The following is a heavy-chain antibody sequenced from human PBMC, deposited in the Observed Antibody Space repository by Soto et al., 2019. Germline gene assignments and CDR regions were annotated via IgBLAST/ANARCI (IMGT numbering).Heavy chain of an antibody. J-gene: IGHJ4*02. CDR3: AHKGPEDWPLDY. V-gene: IGHV2-5*02. CDR1: GFSLSTSGVG. D-gene: IGHD3-9*01. CDR2: IYWDDSK. Sequence: QITLKESGPTLVRPTQTLTLTCAFSGFSLSTSGVGVGWIRQPPGKALEWLAVIYWDDSKHYSPSLRSRLTITNNTSKTQVVLTTTNMDPMDTGTYYCAHKGPEDWPLDYWGQGTLVNVSS.